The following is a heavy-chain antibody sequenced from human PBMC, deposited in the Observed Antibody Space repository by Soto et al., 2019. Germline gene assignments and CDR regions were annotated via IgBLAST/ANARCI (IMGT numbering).Heavy chain of an antibody. V-gene: IGHV4-39*07. CDR1: DDSINSDKYY. J-gene: IGHJ4*02. CDR2: IYYRGNA. D-gene: IGHD6-19*01. CDR3: ARGLEYSSASDY. Sequence: SETLSLTCSVSDDSINSDKYYWGWIRQPPGKGLEWIGSIYYRGNAYYNPSLQTRVTISLDRSKNQFSLKLSSVTAADTAVYYCARGLEYSSASDYWGQGTLVTVSS.